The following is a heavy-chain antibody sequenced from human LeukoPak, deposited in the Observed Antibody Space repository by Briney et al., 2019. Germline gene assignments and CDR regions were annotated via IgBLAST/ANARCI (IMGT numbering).Heavy chain of an antibody. V-gene: IGHV3-53*01. Sequence: PGGSLRLSCAASGFTVSSNYMSWVRQAPGKGLEWVSVIYSGGSTYYADSVKGRFTISRDNSKNTLYLQMNSLRAEDTAVYYCARVCSGGSCYRPLDYWGQGTLVTVSS. CDR2: IYSGGST. CDR3: ARVCSGGSCYRPLDY. D-gene: IGHD2-15*01. J-gene: IGHJ4*02. CDR1: GFTVSSNY.